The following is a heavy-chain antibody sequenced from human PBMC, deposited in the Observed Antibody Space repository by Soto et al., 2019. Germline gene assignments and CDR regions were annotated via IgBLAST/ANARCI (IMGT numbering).Heavy chain of an antibody. CDR1: GYTFTDYY. Sequence: GASVKVSCKASGYTFTDYYMHWVRQAPGQGLEWMGWINPNSGGTNYAQKFQGWVTMTRDTSISTAYMELSRLKSDDTAIYYCARGREWGDRALFDFWGQGALVTVSS. J-gene: IGHJ4*02. D-gene: IGHD3-16*01. CDR2: INPNSGGT. V-gene: IGHV1-2*04. CDR3: ARGREWGDRALFDF.